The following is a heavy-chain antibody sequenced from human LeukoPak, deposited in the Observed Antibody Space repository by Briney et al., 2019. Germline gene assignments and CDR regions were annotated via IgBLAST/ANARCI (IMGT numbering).Heavy chain of an antibody. D-gene: IGHD6-13*01. V-gene: IGHV1-18*01. CDR2: ISAYNGNT. CDR1: GYTFTNYG. Sequence: ASVTVSCKASGYTFTNYGISWVRQAPGQGLEWMGWISAYNGNTNYAQKLQGRVTMTTDTSTSTAYMELRSLRSDDTAVYYCATDHSYSSSWYNPSMHSDYWGQGTLATVSS. CDR3: ATDHSYSSSWYNPSMHSDY. J-gene: IGHJ4*02.